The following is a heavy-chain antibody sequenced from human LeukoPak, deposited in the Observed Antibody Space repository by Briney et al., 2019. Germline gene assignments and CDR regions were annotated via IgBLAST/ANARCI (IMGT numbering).Heavy chain of an antibody. CDR1: GFTFSSYG. V-gene: IGHV3-30*02. CDR2: IRYDGSNK. J-gene: IGHJ6*03. CDR3: AKDTKDRWQQLVYYYMDV. D-gene: IGHD6-13*01. Sequence: GGSLRLSCAASGFTFSSYGMHWVRQAPGKGLEWVAFIRYDGSNKYYADSVKGRFTISRDNSKNTLYLQMNSLRAEDTAVYYCAKDTKDRWQQLVYYYMDVWGKGTTVTISS.